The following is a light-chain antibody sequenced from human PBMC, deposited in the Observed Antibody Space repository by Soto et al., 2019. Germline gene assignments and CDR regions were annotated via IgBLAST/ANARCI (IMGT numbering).Light chain of an antibody. J-gene: IGKJ1*01. Sequence: DIVMTQSPATLSLSPGESATLSCRASQSVSSNLAWYQKKPGQATRLLIYGAYTRATGIPARFSGSGSGTELTLTISSLQSEDFAVYYCQQYNNWPTWTFGQGTKVDIK. CDR3: QQYNNWPTWT. CDR1: QSVSSN. V-gene: IGKV3-15*01. CDR2: GAY.